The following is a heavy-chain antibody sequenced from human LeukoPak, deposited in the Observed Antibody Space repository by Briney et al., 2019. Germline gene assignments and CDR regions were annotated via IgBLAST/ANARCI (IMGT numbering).Heavy chain of an antibody. D-gene: IGHD5-24*01. Sequence: RASVKVSCKASGGTFSSYAISWVRQAPGQGLEWMGGIIPIFGTANYAQKFQGRVTITADESTSTAYMELSSLRSEDTAVYCCARDQGMATFDYWGQGTLVTVSS. CDR2: IIPIFGTA. J-gene: IGHJ4*02. CDR3: ARDQGMATFDY. V-gene: IGHV1-69*13. CDR1: GGTFSSYA.